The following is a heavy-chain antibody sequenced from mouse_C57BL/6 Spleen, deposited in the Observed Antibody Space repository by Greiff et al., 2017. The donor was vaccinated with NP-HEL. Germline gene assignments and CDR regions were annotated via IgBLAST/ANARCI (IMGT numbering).Heavy chain of an antibody. CDR2: IYPRSGNT. D-gene: IGHD1-1*01. CDR1: GYTFTSYG. Sequence: QVQLKQSGAELARPGASVKLSCKASGYTFTSYGISWVKQRTGQGLEWIGEIYPRSGNTYYNEKFKGKATLTADKSSSTAYMELRSLTSEDSAVYFCAKYPLSTTVGGQYYYGYWGQGTTLTVST. CDR3: AKYPLSTTVGGQYYYGY. J-gene: IGHJ2*01. V-gene: IGHV1-81*01.